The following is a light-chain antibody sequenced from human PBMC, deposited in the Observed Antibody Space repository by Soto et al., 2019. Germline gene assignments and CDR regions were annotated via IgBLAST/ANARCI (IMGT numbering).Light chain of an antibody. CDR3: CSYGGSYTWV. CDR1: SGDVGGYNF. CDR2: DVS. V-gene: IGLV2-11*01. Sequence: QSALTQPRSVSGSPGRSVTISCTGTSGDVGGYNFVSWYQQHPGKVPTLVIFDVSHRPSGVPDRFSGSKSGNTASLTISGLQAEDEADYYCCSYGGSYTWVFGGGTKVTVL. J-gene: IGLJ2*01.